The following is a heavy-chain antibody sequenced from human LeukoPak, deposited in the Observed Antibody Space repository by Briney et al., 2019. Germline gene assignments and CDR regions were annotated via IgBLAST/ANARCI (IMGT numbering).Heavy chain of an antibody. CDR3: ARLGIITAAGSNDY. V-gene: IGHV3-11*01. CDR2: ISYSGDTK. Sequence: GGSLRLSCAASEFTFSDYYMSWIRQAPGKGLEWVSYISYSGDTKYYADSVKGRFTVSRDNAKNSLYLQMNSLRAEDTAVYYCARLGIITAAGSNDYWGQGTLVTVSS. CDR1: EFTFSDYY. D-gene: IGHD6-13*01. J-gene: IGHJ4*02.